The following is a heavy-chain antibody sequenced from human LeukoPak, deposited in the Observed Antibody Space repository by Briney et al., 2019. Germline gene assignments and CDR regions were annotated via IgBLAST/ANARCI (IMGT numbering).Heavy chain of an antibody. D-gene: IGHD6-6*01. CDR3: ARGQVVLKNLFDQ. CDR1: GGSVSSGAYY. CDR2: IYYGGST. V-gene: IGHV4-39*01. J-gene: IGHJ4*02. Sequence: SETLSLTCSVSGGSVSSGAYYWGWIRQPPGKGLEWIGSIYYGGSTHYSPSLKSRLTISVETSTNRFSLKLTSVTAADTAVYYCARGQVVLKNLFDQWGQGTLVAVSS.